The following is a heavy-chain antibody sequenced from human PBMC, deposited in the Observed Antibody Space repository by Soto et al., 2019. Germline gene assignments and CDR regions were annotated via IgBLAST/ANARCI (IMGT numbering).Heavy chain of an antibody. Sequence: SETLSLTCTVSGASINNNDYYWSWIRQTPGNGLEWIGYVYYSGTTDYIPSLKSRLSMSIDKSQNQFTLKLNSVTAADTATYYCARMSYFYDKWYFDLWGRGTLVTVSS. V-gene: IGHV4-30-4*01. CDR3: ARMSYFYDKWYFDL. CDR2: VYYSGTT. CDR1: GASINNNDYY. J-gene: IGHJ2*01. D-gene: IGHD3-22*01.